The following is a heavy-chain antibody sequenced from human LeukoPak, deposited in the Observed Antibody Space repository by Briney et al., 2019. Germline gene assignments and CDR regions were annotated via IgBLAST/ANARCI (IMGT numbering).Heavy chain of an antibody. Sequence: PGGSLRLSCAASGFTFSSYAMRCVRQAPGKGLDCVALISHDGSHTYYADSVKGRFSISRDNSKKTLYLQMDSLRTDDTAVYFCARDRNSRGSYPAFWGQGSLVTVSS. CDR1: GFTFSSYA. CDR3: ARDRNSRGSYPAF. CDR2: ISHDGSHT. J-gene: IGHJ4*02. D-gene: IGHD1-14*01. V-gene: IGHV3-30*04.